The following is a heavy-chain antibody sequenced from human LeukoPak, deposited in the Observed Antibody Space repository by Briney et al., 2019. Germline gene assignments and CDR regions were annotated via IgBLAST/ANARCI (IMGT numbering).Heavy chain of an antibody. D-gene: IGHD4-17*01. V-gene: IGHV3-53*01. Sequence: PGGSLRLSCAASGFTFSDSYMSWVRQAPGKGLEWVSVIYSGGSTYYADSVKGRFTISRDNSKNTLYLQMNSLRAEDTAVYYCARARFFDYWGQGTLVTVSS. CDR3: ARARFFDY. CDR2: IYSGGST. J-gene: IGHJ4*02. CDR1: GFTFSDSY.